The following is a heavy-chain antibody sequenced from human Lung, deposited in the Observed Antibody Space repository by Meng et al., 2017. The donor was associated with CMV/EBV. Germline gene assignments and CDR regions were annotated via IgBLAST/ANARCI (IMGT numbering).Heavy chain of an antibody. Sequence: ASXXVSCQASGYRFTDHYFHWVRQAPGQGLEWMGWIYPNSGCTHYAQKVKGRLTMTRDTSNSTGYMELSSLGADDTAVYYCARDNDWEPDYWGQGTLVTVSS. CDR2: IYPNSGCT. CDR3: ARDNDWEPDY. J-gene: IGHJ4*02. CDR1: GYRFTDHY. D-gene: IGHD3-9*01. V-gene: IGHV1-2*02.